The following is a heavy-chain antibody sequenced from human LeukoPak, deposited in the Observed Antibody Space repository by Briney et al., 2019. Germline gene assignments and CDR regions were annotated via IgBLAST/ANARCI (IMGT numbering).Heavy chain of an antibody. CDR3: ARDRGIAAAGDCYFDY. J-gene: IGHJ4*02. CDR1: GYTFTSYY. Sequence: ASVTVSCKASGYTFTSYYMHWVRQAPGQGLEWMGWINPNSGGTNYAQKLQGRVTMTTDTSISTAYMELSRLRSDDTAVYYCARDRGIAAAGDCYFDYWGQGTLVTVSS. CDR2: INPNSGGT. D-gene: IGHD6-13*01. V-gene: IGHV1-2*02.